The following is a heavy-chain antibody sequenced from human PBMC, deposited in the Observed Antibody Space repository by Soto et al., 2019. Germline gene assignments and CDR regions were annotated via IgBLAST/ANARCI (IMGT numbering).Heavy chain of an antibody. CDR1: GFTFSSYG. J-gene: IGHJ6*02. V-gene: IGHV3-33*01. CDR2: IWYDGSNK. CDR3: ARGESTDTAMVSYYYGMDV. D-gene: IGHD5-18*01. Sequence: GGSLRLSCAASGFTFSSYGMHWVRQAPGKGLEWVAVIWYDGSNKYYADSVKGRFTISRDNSKNTLYLQMDSLRAEDTAVYYCARGESTDTAMVSYYYGMDVWGQGTTVTVSS.